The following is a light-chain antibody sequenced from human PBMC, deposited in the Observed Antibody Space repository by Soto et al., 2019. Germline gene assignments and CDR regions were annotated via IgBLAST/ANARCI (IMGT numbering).Light chain of an antibody. CDR1: NSDVGGHNY. J-gene: IGLJ3*02. CDR3: SSYTSSNTWV. V-gene: IGLV2-14*01. CDR2: EVS. Sequence: QSALTQPASVSGSPGQSITISCIGTNSDVGGHNYVSWYQQYPGKAPKLMISEVSDRPSGISNRFSGSTSGNTASLTISWLQAEDEADYYCSSYTSSNTWVFGGGTKVTVL.